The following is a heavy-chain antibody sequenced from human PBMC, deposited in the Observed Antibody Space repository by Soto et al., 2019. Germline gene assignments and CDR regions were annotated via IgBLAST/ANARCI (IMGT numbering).Heavy chain of an antibody. J-gene: IGHJ4*02. CDR2: IDPGNGNT. Sequence: QVQLVQSGAEVKNPGASVKVSCRASGYTFTGNAIHWIRQAPGQRLEWIGKIDPGNGNTKYSQNFQGRVTITRDTSESAAYMELNTLGSEDTSIYYCARSETGYSRFDYWGPGTLVTVSS. CDR3: ARSETGYSRFDY. V-gene: IGHV1-3*01. D-gene: IGHD3-9*01. CDR1: GYTFTGNA.